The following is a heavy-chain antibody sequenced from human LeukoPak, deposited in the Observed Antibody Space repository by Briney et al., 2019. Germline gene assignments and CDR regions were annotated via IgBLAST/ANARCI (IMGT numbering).Heavy chain of an antibody. D-gene: IGHD2/OR15-2a*01. CDR3: AKDPPSIARRGLGYFDY. Sequence: GGSQRLSCTASGFMFSSYVMTWVRQAPGKGLEWVSGIVGSGGSTYYADPVKGRFTISRDNSKNTLYLQMNSLRAEDTAVYYCAKDPPSIARRGLGYFDYWGQGTLVTVSS. J-gene: IGHJ4*02. CDR1: GFMFSSYV. CDR2: IVGSGGST. V-gene: IGHV3-23*01.